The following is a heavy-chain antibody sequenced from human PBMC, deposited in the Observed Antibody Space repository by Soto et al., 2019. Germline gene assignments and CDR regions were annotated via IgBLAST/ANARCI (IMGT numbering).Heavy chain of an antibody. J-gene: IGHJ4*02. D-gene: IGHD3-9*01. CDR1: GYTFTNYA. CDR2: INAGNGNT. CDR3: ARVTGYYAPDY. V-gene: IGHV1-3*01. Sequence: QVQLVQSGAEVKKPGASVKVSCKASGYTFTNYAMHWVRQAPGQRLEWVGWINAGNGNTKYSQKFQGRVTITRDTSASTAYMELSSLRSEDTAVYYCARVTGYYAPDYWGQGTLVTVSS.